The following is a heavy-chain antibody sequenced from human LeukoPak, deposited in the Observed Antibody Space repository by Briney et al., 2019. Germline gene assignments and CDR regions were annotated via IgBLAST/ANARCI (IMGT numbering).Heavy chain of an antibody. V-gene: IGHV4-38-2*02. CDR3: ARDRTGRNTAQDDY. Sequence: PSETLSLTCSVSGYSISSGYYWGWLRQPPGRGLEWIGSIYYTGGTLYNPSLKSRVSMSVDTSTNQFSLKLTSVTAADTAVYYCARDRTGRNTAQDDYWGQGTLVTVSS. J-gene: IGHJ4*02. D-gene: IGHD5-18*01. CDR2: IYYTGGT. CDR1: GYSISSGYY.